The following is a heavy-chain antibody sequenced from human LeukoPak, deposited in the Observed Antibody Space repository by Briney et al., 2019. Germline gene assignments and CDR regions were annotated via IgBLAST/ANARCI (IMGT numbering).Heavy chain of an antibody. Sequence: SETLSLTCTVSGGSISSSSYYWGWIRQASGKGLEYIGSIYYSGSTYYNPSLKSRLTISIDTSKNQFSLKLSSVTAADTAVYYCASLSSAFDYWGQGTLVTVSS. D-gene: IGHD6-13*01. CDR2: IYYSGST. CDR1: GGSISSSSYY. V-gene: IGHV4-39*01. J-gene: IGHJ4*02. CDR3: ASLSSAFDY.